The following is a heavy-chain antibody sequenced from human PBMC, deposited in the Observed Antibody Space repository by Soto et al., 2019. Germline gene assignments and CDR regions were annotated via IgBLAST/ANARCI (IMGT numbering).Heavy chain of an antibody. CDR3: ARDQTVAGPTTFDY. CDR1: GFRFSSYW. CDR2: IDDVGSVT. J-gene: IGHJ4*02. D-gene: IGHD6-19*01. Sequence: VQLVESGGGLVQPGGSLRLSCAASGFRFSSYWMHWVRQTPGKGLVWVSRIDDVGSVTTYADSVKGRFTISRDNAKNTLYLQMNSLRAEDTAIYYCARDQTVAGPTTFDYCGQGTLVTVSS. V-gene: IGHV3-74*01.